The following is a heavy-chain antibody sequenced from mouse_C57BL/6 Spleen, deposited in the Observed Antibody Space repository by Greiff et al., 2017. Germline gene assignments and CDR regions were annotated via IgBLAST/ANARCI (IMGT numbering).Heavy chain of an antibody. CDR3: ASPSYYGSSYGYFDV. CDR1: GYTFTSYW. D-gene: IGHD1-1*01. CDR2: IDPSDSYT. V-gene: IGHV1-59*01. J-gene: IGHJ1*03. Sequence: QVQLQQPGAELVRPGTSVKLSCKASGYTFTSYWMHWVKPRPGQGLEWIGVIDPSDSYTNYNQKFKGKATLTVDTSSSTAYMQLSSLTSEDSAVYYCASPSYYGSSYGYFDVWGTGTTVTVSS.